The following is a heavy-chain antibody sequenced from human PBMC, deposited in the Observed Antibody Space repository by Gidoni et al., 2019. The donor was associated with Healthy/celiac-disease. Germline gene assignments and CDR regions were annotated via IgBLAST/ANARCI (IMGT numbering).Heavy chain of an antibody. CDR2: IYYSGST. J-gene: IGHJ5*02. Sequence: QLQLQESGPGLVKPSETLSLTCTVSGGSISSSSYYWGWIRQPPGKGLEWIGSIYYSGSTYYNPSLKSRVTISVDTSKNQFSLKLSSVTAADTAVYYCARHDLEWLLYDRYNWFDPWGQGTLVTVSS. D-gene: IGHD3-3*01. CDR3: ARHDLEWLLYDRYNWFDP. V-gene: IGHV4-39*01. CDR1: GGSISSSSYY.